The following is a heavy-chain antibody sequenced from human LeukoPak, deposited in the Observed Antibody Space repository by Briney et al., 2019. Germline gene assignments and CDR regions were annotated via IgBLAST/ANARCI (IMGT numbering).Heavy chain of an antibody. J-gene: IGHJ3*02. Sequence: GGSLRLSCAASGFTFSSFRMSWVREAPGKGLEWVSSISSSGSLVNYADSLKGRFTMSRDNAKNSLFLQVNSLRAEDTAVYYCATYYYDSSGYFYAFDIWGQGTTVTVSS. CDR2: ISSSGSLV. CDR3: ATYYYDSSGYFYAFDI. CDR1: GFTFSSFR. D-gene: IGHD3-22*01. V-gene: IGHV3-21*01.